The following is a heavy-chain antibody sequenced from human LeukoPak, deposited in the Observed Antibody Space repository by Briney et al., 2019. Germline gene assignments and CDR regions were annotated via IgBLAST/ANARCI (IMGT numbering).Heavy chain of an antibody. J-gene: IGHJ4*02. D-gene: IGHD4-17*01. Sequence: SETLSLTCTVSGYSISSGYYWGWIRQPPGKGLEWIGSIYHSGSTYYNPSLKSRVTISVDTSKNQFSLKLSSVTAADTAVYYCARATYDYGDYALFDYWGQGTLVTVSS. CDR1: GYSISSGYY. CDR3: ARATYDYGDYALFDY. V-gene: IGHV4-38-2*02. CDR2: IYHSGST.